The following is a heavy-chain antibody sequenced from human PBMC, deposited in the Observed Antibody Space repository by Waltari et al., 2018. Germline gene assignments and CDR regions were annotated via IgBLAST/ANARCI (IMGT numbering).Heavy chain of an antibody. CDR3: ARLVSEAAAEY. Sequence: QLQLQESGPGLVKPSETLSLTCTVSGGSISSSSYYWGWIRQPPGKGLEWIGSSYYSGSTYYNSSLKSRVTISVDTSKNQFSLKLSSVTAADTAVYYCARLVSEAAAEYWGQGTLVTVSS. CDR1: GGSISSSSYY. CDR2: SYYSGST. J-gene: IGHJ4*02. D-gene: IGHD6-13*01. V-gene: IGHV4-39*01.